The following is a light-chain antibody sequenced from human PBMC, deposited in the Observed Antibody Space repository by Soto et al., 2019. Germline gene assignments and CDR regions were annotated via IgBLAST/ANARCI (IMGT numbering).Light chain of an antibody. CDR2: RDN. V-gene: IGLV1-47*01. J-gene: IGLJ2*01. CDR1: SSNIERYY. Sequence: QSVLTQAPSASGTPGQRVTISCSGSSSNIERYYVYWYPHLPGTAPNLLIYRDNHRPSGVPDRFSGSKSGTSASLAISGLRSEDESDYWAAWDDSLGGPVFGGGTKLTVL. CDR3: AAWDDSLGGPV.